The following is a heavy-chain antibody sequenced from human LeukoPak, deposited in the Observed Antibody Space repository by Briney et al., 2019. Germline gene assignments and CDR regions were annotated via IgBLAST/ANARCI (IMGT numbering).Heavy chain of an antibody. CDR1: GFPFSSYE. CDR2: ISSSGSNI. Sequence: GGSLRLSCAASGFPFSSYEMNWVRQAPGKGLEWVSYISSSGSNIYYADSVKGRFTISRDNAKNSLYLQMNSLRAEDTAVYYCARGWGDYGGQGTLVTVSS. V-gene: IGHV3-48*03. CDR3: ARGWGDY. J-gene: IGHJ4*02. D-gene: IGHD3-16*01.